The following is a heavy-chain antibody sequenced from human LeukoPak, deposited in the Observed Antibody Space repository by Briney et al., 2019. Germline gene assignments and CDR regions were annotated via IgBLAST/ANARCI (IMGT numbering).Heavy chain of an antibody. CDR2: INPNSGGT. J-gene: IGHJ4*02. Sequence: ASVKVSCKASGYTFTGYYMHWVRQAPGQGLEWMGWINPNSGGTNYAQKFQGRVTMTRDTSISTAYMELSRLRSDDTAVYYCARSGDLHDYGEYGTFDYWGQGTLVTVSS. CDR3: ARSGDLHDYGEYGTFDY. CDR1: GYTFTGYY. D-gene: IGHD4-17*01. V-gene: IGHV1-2*02.